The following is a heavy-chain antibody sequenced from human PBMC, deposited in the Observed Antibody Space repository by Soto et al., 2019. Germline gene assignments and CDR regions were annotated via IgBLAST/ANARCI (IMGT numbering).Heavy chain of an antibody. D-gene: IGHD2-2*01. CDR1: GFTFDDYG. CDR2: INWNGGST. CDR3: ARTYCSSTSCYAFDY. Sequence: PGGSLRLSCAASGFTFDDYGMSWVRQAPGKGLEWVSGINWNGGSTGYADSVKGRFTISRDNAKNSLYLQMNSLRAEDTALYHCARTYCSSTSCYAFDYRGQGTLVTVSS. J-gene: IGHJ4*02. V-gene: IGHV3-20*01.